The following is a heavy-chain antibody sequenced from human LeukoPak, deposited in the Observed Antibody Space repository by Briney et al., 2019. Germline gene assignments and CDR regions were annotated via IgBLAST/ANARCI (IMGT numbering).Heavy chain of an antibody. V-gene: IGHV1-69*01. CDR1: GGTFSSYA. CDR2: IIAIFGTA. J-gene: IGHJ4*02. D-gene: IGHD1-26*01. CDR3: ARVRELLLDY. Sequence: ASVRVSCKASGGTFSSYAISWVRQAPGQGLEWMGGIIAIFGTANYAQKFQGRVTITADESTSTAYMELSSLRSEDTAVYYCARVRELLLDYWGQGTLVTVSS.